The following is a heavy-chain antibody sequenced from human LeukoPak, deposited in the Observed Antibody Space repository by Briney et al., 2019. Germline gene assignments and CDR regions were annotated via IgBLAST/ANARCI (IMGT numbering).Heavy chain of an antibody. CDR2: ISSSSSYI. Sequence: GGSLRLSCAASGFTFSSYSMNWVRQAPGKGLEWVSSISSSSSYIYYADSVKGRFTISRDNAKNSLYLQMNSLRAEDTAVYYRAREAAAAGTGDYWGQGTLVTVSS. J-gene: IGHJ4*02. V-gene: IGHV3-21*01. CDR1: GFTFSSYS. CDR3: AREAAAAGTGDY. D-gene: IGHD6-13*01.